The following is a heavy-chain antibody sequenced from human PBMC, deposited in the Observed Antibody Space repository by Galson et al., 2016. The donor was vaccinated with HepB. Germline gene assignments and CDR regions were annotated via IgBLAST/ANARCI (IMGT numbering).Heavy chain of an antibody. CDR2: ISGSATST. Sequence: SLRLSCAASGFTFSSHAMSWVRQASGKGLEWVSVISGSATSTYYADSVKGRFTILRDDSKNTLFLHMNSLRAEDTPVYYCAARPAVSPIAPYDFWGQGALLTVSS. J-gene: IGHJ4*02. CDR3: AARPAVSPIAPYDF. CDR1: GFTFSSHA. D-gene: IGHD2-15*01. V-gene: IGHV3-23*01.